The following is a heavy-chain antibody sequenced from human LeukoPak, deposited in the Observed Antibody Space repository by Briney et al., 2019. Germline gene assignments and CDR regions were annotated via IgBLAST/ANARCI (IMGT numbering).Heavy chain of an antibody. V-gene: IGHV3-15*01. J-gene: IGHJ6*03. Sequence: NSGGSLRLSCAASGFTFSNAWMSWVRQAPGKGLEWVGRIKSKTDGGTTDYAAPVKGRFTISRDDSKNTLYLQMNSLKTEDTAVYYCTTLGYCSSTSCSGNYYYYMDVWGKGTTVTVSS. CDR2: IKSKTDGGTT. CDR1: GFTFSNAW. D-gene: IGHD2-2*01. CDR3: TTLGYCSSTSCSGNYYYYMDV.